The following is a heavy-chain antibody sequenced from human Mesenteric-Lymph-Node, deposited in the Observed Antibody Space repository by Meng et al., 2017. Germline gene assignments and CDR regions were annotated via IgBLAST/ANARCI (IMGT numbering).Heavy chain of an antibody. CDR1: GFTFSSYE. D-gene: IGHD3-3*01. CDR2: ISSSGSTI. Sequence: GESLKISCSASGFTFSSYEMNWVRQAPGKGLEWVSYISSSGSTIYYADSVKGRFTISRENTKNSLYLKMNSLRAEKTAVYYRARVASPGGGGITIFLWGQGTLVTVSS. V-gene: IGHV3-48*03. J-gene: IGHJ4*02. CDR3: ARVASPGGGGITIFL.